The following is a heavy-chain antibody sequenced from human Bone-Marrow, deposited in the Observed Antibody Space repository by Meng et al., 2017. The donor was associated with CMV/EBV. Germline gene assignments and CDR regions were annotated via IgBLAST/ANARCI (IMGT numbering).Heavy chain of an antibody. CDR2: ISYDGSNK. J-gene: IGHJ4*02. V-gene: IGHV3-30*04. Sequence: GESLKISCAASGFTFSSYAMHWVRQAPGKGLEWVAVISYDGSNKYYADSVKGRFTISRDNSKNTLYLQMNSLRAEDTAVYYCAREDRRVYFDYWGKGTLVTFSS. CDR1: GFTFSSYA. CDR3: AREDRRVYFDY.